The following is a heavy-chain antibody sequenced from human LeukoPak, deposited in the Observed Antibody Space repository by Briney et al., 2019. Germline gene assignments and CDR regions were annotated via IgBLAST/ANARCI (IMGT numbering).Heavy chain of an antibody. CDR1: GGSISSYY. CDR2: IYYSGST. V-gene: IGHV4-59*01. Sequence: SETLSLTCTVSGGSISSYYWSWIRQPPGKGLEWIGYIYYSGSTNYNPSLKSRVTISVDTSKNQFSLKLSSVTAADTAVYYCARGEHQLLSRNYYYYMDVWGKGATVTVSS. D-gene: IGHD2-2*01. CDR3: ARGEHQLLSRNYYYYMDV. J-gene: IGHJ6*03.